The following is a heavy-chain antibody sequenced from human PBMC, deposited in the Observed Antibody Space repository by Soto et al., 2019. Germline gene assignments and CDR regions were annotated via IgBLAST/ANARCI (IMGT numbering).Heavy chain of an antibody. CDR1: GYTFTSYW. Sequence: GESLKISCKGSGYTFTSYWITWVRQMSGKGLEWMGRIDPGDSYTNYSPSFQGHVTISADKSINTAYLQWSSLKASDTAMYYCGRGYTSTRQTFDYWGRGTLVTVSS. CDR2: IDPGDSYT. D-gene: IGHD6-13*01. CDR3: GRGYTSTRQTFDY. J-gene: IGHJ4*02. V-gene: IGHV5-10-1*01.